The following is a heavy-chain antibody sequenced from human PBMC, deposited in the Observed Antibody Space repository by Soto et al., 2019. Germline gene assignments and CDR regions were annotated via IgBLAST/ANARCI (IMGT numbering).Heavy chain of an antibody. CDR2: INAGNGNT. CDR1: GYTFTSYA. D-gene: IGHD2-15*01. Sequence: ASVKVSCKASGYTFTSYAMHWVRQAPGQRLEWMGWINAGNGNTKYSQKFQGRVTITRDTSASTAYMELSSLRSEDTAVYYCARERDIVVVVAAYNWFDPWGQGTLVTVSS. V-gene: IGHV1-3*01. J-gene: IGHJ5*02. CDR3: ARERDIVVVVAAYNWFDP.